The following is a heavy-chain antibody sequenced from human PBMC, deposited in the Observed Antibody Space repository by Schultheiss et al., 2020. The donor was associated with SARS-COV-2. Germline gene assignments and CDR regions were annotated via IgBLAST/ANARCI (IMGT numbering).Heavy chain of an antibody. CDR2: ISSSSSYI. CDR1: GFTFSSYS. J-gene: IGHJ6*02. V-gene: IGHV3-21*01. D-gene: IGHD3-9*01. CDR3: ARDREGEHFDWLLRPYYYYGMDV. Sequence: GGSLRLSCAASGFTFSSYSMNWVRQAPGKGLEWVSSISSSSSYIYYADSVKGRFTISRDNAKNSLYLQMNSLRAEDTAVYYCARDREGEHFDWLLRPYYYYGMDVWGQGTTVTVSS.